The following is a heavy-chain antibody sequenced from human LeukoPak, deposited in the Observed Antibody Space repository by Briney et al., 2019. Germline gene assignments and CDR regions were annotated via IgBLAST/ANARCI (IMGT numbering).Heavy chain of an antibody. V-gene: IGHV4-59*08. Sequence: SETLSLTCTVSNCSINSYYWRWIRQSPGKGLEGFVNIYYSGSTNYNPSLKSRVTISVDTSKNQYSLKQSSVTAAATAIYSCARLPLDYGDYGGFDYWGQGTLVTVST. J-gene: IGHJ4*02. D-gene: IGHD4-23*01. CDR2: IYYSGST. CDR1: NCSINSYY. CDR3: ARLPLDYGDYGGFDY.